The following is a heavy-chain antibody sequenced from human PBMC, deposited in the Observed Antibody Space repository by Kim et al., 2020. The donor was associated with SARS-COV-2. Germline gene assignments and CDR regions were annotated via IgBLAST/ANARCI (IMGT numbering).Heavy chain of an antibody. D-gene: IGHD5-12*01. CDR2: IYYSGST. V-gene: IGHV4-39*01. Sequence: SETLSLTCTVSGGSISSSSYYWGWIRQPPGKGLEWIGSIYYSGSTYYNPSLKSRVTISVDTSKNQFSLKLSSVTAADTAVYYCARHDRYSGYELDYWGQGTLVTVSS. CDR1: GGSISSSSYY. J-gene: IGHJ4*02. CDR3: ARHDRYSGYELDY.